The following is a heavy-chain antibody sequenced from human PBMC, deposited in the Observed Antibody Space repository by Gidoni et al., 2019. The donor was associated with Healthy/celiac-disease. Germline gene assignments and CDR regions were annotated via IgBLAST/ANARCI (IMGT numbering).Heavy chain of an antibody. Sequence: EVQLVESGGGLVQPGGSMRLSCAASGFTFRSYSMNWVRQATGQGLEWVSYISSSSSTIYYADSVKGRFTISRDNAKNSLYLQMNSLRAEDTAVYYCARGFFYDFWSGFDYWGQGTLVTVSS. CDR2: ISSSSSTI. CDR3: ARGFFYDFWSGFDY. J-gene: IGHJ4*02. D-gene: IGHD3-3*01. CDR1: GFTFRSYS. V-gene: IGHV3-48*01.